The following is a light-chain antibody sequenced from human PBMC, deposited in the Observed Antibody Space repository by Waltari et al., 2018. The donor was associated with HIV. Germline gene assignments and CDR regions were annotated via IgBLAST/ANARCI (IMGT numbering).Light chain of an antibody. CDR1: SGHSNYA. Sequence: QLVLTQSPSASASLGASVKLTCTLSSGHSNYAIAWHQQQPEKGPRYLIKLNSDGSRTEGDVFPLRFSGPSSGAERYLPISSLQSDDESEYYCQTWGAGIVVFGGGTKLTVL. CDR2: LNSDGSR. V-gene: IGLV4-69*01. J-gene: IGLJ2*01. CDR3: QTWGAGIVV.